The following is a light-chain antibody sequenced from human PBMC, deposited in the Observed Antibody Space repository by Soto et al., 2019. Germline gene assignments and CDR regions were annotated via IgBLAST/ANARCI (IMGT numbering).Light chain of an antibody. V-gene: IGKV1-39*01. Sequence: DIQMTQSPSSLSASVGDTVTITCRASQTISNSLHWYQQRPGKAPNLLIYSSSSLQSGAPPRFSGSGSGTEFTLTINSLQPEDFATDYCQQTDSIPITFGQGTRLEIK. J-gene: IGKJ5*01. CDR1: QTISNS. CDR3: QQTDSIPIT. CDR2: SSS.